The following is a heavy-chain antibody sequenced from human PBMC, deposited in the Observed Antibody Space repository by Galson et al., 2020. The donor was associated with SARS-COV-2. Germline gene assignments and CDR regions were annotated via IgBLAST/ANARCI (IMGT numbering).Heavy chain of an antibody. Sequence: GESLKISCAASGFTFTKYWMAWVRQAPGKGLEWVADIQQYGGEERSLESVKGRFTISRDNAENSLYLQMTSLRAEDTAVYYCARDLWGRHYDSNTGYYNDGFDLWGRGTLVTVSS. J-gene: IGHJ2*01. CDR2: IQQYGGEE. V-gene: IGHV3-7*01. CDR3: ARDLWGRHYDSNTGYYNDGFDL. D-gene: IGHD3-9*01. CDR1: GFTFTKYW.